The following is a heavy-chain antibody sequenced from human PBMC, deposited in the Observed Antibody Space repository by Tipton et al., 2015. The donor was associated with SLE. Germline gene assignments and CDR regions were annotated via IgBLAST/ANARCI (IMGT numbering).Heavy chain of an antibody. V-gene: IGHV1-18*01. Sequence: QVQLVQSGAEVKNPGASVKVSCKASGYTFTSYGISWVRQAPGQGLEWMGWISTYNGNTHYAQNLQGRVTMTTYTSTSTAYMELRSPRSDDTAVYYCAREVYSGSYYYYYGMDVWGQGTTVTISS. D-gene: IGHD3-10*01. CDR2: ISTYNGNT. CDR3: AREVYSGSYYYYYGMDV. J-gene: IGHJ6*02. CDR1: GYTFTSYG.